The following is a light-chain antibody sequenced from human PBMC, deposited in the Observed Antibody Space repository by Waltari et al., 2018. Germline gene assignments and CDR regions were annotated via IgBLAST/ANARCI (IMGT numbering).Light chain of an antibody. J-gene: IGLJ2*01. CDR3: QAWDSNAAV. CDR2: QDN. Sequence: SYELTQPPSVSVSPGQTASITCSGDKLGDKYACWYQQKPGQSPILVIYQDNNRPSGIPERVSGSNSGSTATLTISGTQTMDEADYYCQAWDSNAAVFGGGTKLTVL. CDR1: KLGDKY. V-gene: IGLV3-1*01.